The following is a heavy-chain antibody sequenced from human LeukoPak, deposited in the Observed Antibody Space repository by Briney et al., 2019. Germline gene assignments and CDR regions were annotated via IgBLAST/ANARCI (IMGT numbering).Heavy chain of an antibody. CDR2: ISYDGSNK. CDR3: AKGPSHFGYFQH. CDR1: GFTFSSYG. Sequence: PGGSLRLSGAASGFTFSSYGMHWVRQAPGKGLEWVAVISYDGSNKYYADSVKGRFTISRDNSKNTLYLQMNSLRAEDTAVYYCAKGPSHFGYFQHWGQGTLVTVSS. J-gene: IGHJ1*01. D-gene: IGHD2-2*01. V-gene: IGHV3-30*18.